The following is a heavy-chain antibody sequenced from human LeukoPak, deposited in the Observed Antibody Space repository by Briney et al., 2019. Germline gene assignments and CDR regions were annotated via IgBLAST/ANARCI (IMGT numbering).Heavy chain of an antibody. CDR1: GGSISSYY. D-gene: IGHD1-26*01. CDR3: AREVKVKGSYYPMSDP. V-gene: IGHV4-4*07. J-gene: IGHJ5*02. Sequence: PSETLSLTCTVSGGSISSYYWSWIRQPAGKGLEWIGRIYTSGSTNYNPSLKSRVTMSVDTSKNQFSLKLSSVTAADTAVYYCAREVKVKGSYYPMSDPWGQGTLVTVSS. CDR2: IYTSGST.